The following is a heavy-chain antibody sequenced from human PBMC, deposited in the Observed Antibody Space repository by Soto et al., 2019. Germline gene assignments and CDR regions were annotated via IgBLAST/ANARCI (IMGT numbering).Heavy chain of an antibody. Sequence: SETLSLTCAVYGGSFSGYYWSWIRQPPGKGLEWIGEINHSGSTNYNPSLKSRVTISVDTSKNQFSLKLSSVTAADTAVYYCARGIGNWNDAFDIWGQGTMVTVSS. CDR3: ARGIGNWNDAFDI. D-gene: IGHD1-20*01. V-gene: IGHV4-34*01. CDR2: INHSGST. J-gene: IGHJ3*02. CDR1: GGSFSGYY.